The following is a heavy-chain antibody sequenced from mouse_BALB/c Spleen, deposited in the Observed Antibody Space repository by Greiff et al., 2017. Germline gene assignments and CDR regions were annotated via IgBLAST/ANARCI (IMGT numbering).Heavy chain of an antibody. V-gene: IGHV1S81*02. J-gene: IGHJ4*01. Sequence: QVQLKESGAELVKPGASVKLSCKASGYTFTSYYMYWVKQRPGQGLEWIGEINPSNGGTNFNEKFKSKATLTVDKSSSTAYMQLSSLTSEDSAVYYCTTFYGNYEGYWGQGTSVTVSS. CDR3: TTFYGNYEGY. D-gene: IGHD2-1*01. CDR1: GYTFTSYY. CDR2: INPSNGGT.